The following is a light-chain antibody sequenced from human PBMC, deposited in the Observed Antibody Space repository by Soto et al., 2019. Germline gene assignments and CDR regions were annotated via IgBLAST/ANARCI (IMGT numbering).Light chain of an antibody. V-gene: IGLV3-21*04. CDR2: YDS. J-gene: IGLJ2*01. CDR3: QVWDSSSDHP. CDR1: NIGSKS. Sequence: SYELTQPPSVSVAPGKTARIICGGNNIGSKSVHWYQQKPGQAPVLVIYYDSDRPSGIPERFSGSNSGNTATLTISRVEAGDEADYYCQVWDSSSDHPFGGGTKVTVL.